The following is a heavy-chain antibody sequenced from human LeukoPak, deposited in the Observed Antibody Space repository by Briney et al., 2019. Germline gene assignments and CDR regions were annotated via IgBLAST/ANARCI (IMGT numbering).Heavy chain of an antibody. D-gene: IGHD2-15*01. CDR3: AKSPVPSCRGSFCYPFDY. CDR2: ISGSGGST. CDR1: GFTFSSYG. Sequence: GGSLRLSCAASGFTFSSYGMSWVRQAPGKGLEWVSAISGSGGSTYYADSVKGRFTISRDNSKNTLYLQMNSLRAEDTAVYFCAKSPVPSCRGSFCYPFDYWGQGNLVTVSS. V-gene: IGHV3-23*01. J-gene: IGHJ4*02.